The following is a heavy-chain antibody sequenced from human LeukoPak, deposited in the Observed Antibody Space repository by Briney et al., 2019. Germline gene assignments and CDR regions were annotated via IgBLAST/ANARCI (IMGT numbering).Heavy chain of an antibody. D-gene: IGHD2-15*01. CDR3: AKGGVVHAFDI. J-gene: IGHJ3*02. CDR1: GFTFSSYA. CDR2: INGNGGST. Sequence: EGSLRLSCAASGFTFSSYAMSWVRQAPGKGLEWVSAINGNGGSTYYADSVKGRFTISRDNSKNTLYLQMNSLRAEDTAVYYCAKGGVVHAFDIWGQGTVVTVSS. V-gene: IGHV3-23*01.